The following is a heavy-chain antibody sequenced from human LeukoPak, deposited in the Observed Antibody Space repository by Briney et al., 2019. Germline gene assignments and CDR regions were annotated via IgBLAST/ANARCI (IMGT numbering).Heavy chain of an antibody. CDR3: ARFDLAWVFAIDY. CDR1: GGSISSGSYY. Sequence: SETLSLTCTVSGGSISSGSYYWSWIRQPPGKGLEWIGRIYTSGSTNYNPSLKSRVTISVDTSKNQFSLKLSSVTAADTAVYYRARFDLAWVFAIDYWGQGTLVTVSS. V-gene: IGHV4-61*02. J-gene: IGHJ4*02. CDR2: IYTSGST. D-gene: IGHD3-3*01.